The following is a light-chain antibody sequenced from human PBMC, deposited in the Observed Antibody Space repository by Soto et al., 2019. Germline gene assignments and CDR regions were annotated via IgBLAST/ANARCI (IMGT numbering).Light chain of an antibody. CDR1: SSNIGNHY. Sequence: QAVVTQPPSVSAAPGQKVTISCSGRSSNIGNHYVSWYQQFPGTAPKLLISDNDKRPSGVPDRFSGSRSGTSATLVITGVQTGDEADYYCGTWDGSLSAGVFGGGTKLTVL. CDR3: GTWDGSLSAGV. CDR2: DND. J-gene: IGLJ2*01. V-gene: IGLV1-51*01.